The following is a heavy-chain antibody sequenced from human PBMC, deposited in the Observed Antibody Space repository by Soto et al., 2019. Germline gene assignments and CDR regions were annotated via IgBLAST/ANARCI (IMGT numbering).Heavy chain of an antibody. J-gene: IGHJ5*02. V-gene: IGHV1-18*01. Sequence: QVQLVQSGGEVKKPGASVKVSCKASGYTFTNYGISWVRQAPGQGLEWMGWITVYNGNTKYAQKVKDRVTMTTYTATSTAYMELRSLRSDDSAVYYCARGVGSGSYYNQNNWFDPWGQGTLVTVSS. CDR1: GYTFTNYG. D-gene: IGHD3-10*01. CDR2: ITVYNGNT. CDR3: ARGVGSGSYYNQNNWFDP.